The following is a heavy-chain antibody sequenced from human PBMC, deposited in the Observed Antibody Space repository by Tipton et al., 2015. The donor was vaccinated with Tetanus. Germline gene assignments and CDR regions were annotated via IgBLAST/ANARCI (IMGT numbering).Heavy chain of an antibody. CDR1: GGSVRSGDYS. V-gene: IGHV4-61*08. J-gene: IGHJ3*02. CDR2: VSYSGRT. D-gene: IGHD2-15*01. CDR3: ARHGHPSAVVARDASDI. Sequence: TLSLTCTVSGGSVRSGDYSWNWIRQPPGKGLEWLADVSYSGRTNSNYSLKSRITISQDTSKNQFSLRLTSVTAADTAVYYCARHGHPSAVVARDASDIWGHGTMVNVSS.